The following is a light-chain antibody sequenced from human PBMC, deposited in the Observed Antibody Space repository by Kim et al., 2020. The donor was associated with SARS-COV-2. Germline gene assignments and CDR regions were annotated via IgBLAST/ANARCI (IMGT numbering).Light chain of an antibody. J-gene: IGLJ2*01. Sequence: GQSVTITCTGTSSNVGGYNYVSWYQQHPGKAPKLMIYEVNKRPSGVPDRFSGSKSGNTASLTVSGLQAEDEAAYYCSSYAGSNNLVFGGGTQLTVL. V-gene: IGLV2-8*01. CDR2: EVN. CDR1: SSNVGGYNY. CDR3: SSYAGSNNLV.